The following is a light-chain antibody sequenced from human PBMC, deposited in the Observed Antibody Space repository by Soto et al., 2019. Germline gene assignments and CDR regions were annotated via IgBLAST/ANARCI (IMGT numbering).Light chain of an antibody. J-gene: IGLJ3*02. CDR1: SSNIGRNY. CDR2: KNG. CDR3: AAWDGSLSGWV. V-gene: IGLV1-47*01. Sequence: QSVLTQPPSAPGTPGQRVPIPGSGTSSNIGRNYVYCYQQLPGTPPKLLICKNGQRPSGFPDRFSGSKSGTSASLAISGLRSDDEADYYCAAWDGSLSGWVFGGGTKLTVL.